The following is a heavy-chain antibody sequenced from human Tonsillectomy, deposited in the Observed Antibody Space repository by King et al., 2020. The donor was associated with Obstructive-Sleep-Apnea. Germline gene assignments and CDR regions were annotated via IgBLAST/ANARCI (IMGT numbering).Heavy chain of an antibody. CDR2: ISNSGTT. Sequence: QLQLQESGPGLVKPSQTLSLTCSVSGGSVSSGDYWWNWIRQPPGKGLEWIGYISNSGTTYYNPSLKSRVSVSVDTSENQISPMLWSLTAADTAVYYCVSISMLRGATDHWGQGTLVTVSS. J-gene: IGHJ4*02. CDR3: VSISMLRGATDH. CDR1: GGSVSSGDYW. V-gene: IGHV4-30-4*08. D-gene: IGHD3-10*01.